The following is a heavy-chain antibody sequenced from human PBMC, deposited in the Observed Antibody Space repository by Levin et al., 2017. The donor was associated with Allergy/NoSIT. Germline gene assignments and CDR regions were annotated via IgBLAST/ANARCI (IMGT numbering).Heavy chain of an antibody. Sequence: SETLSLTCTVSGGSISSGGYYWSWIRQHPGTGLEWIGYIYYSGSTYYNPSLKSRVTISVDTSKNQFSLKLSSVTAADTAVYYCARDRLRLGELSLLDSWGQGTMVTVSS. CDR2: IYYSGST. J-gene: IGHJ3*02. V-gene: IGHV4-31*03. CDR3: ARDRLRLGELSLLDS. D-gene: IGHD3-16*02. CDR1: GGSISSGGYY.